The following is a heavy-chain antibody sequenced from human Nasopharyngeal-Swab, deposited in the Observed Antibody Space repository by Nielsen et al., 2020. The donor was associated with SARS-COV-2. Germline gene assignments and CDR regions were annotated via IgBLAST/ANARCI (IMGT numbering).Heavy chain of an antibody. Sequence: GESLKISCAASGFTFSSHSMNWVRQAPGKGLEWVSSISSSSSYIYYADSVKDQFTISRDNAKNSLYLQMNSLRAEDTAVYYCARDLSGTTVLLGYYYYGMDVWGQGTTVTVSS. CDR2: ISSSSSYI. D-gene: IGHD1-7*01. J-gene: IGHJ6*02. V-gene: IGHV3-21*01. CDR1: GFTFSSHS. CDR3: ARDLSGTTVLLGYYYYGMDV.